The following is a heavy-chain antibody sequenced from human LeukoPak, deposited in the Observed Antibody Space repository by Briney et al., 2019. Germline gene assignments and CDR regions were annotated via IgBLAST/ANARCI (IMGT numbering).Heavy chain of an antibody. CDR2: FHYSGST. D-gene: IGHD6-6*01. CDR1: GGSISSYY. CDR3: ARSGHASARSAYVYYGLDV. V-gene: IGHV4-59*03. Sequence: SETLSLTCTVSGGSISSYYWNWIRQPPGEGLEWIGYFHYSGSTNYNPSLMSRVTISVDTSKKQISLTLSSVTAADTAVYYCARSGHASARSAYVYYGLDVWGQGTTVTVSS. J-gene: IGHJ6*02.